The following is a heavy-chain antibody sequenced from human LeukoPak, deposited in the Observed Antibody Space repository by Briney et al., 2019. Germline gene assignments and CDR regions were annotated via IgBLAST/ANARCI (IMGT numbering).Heavy chain of an antibody. V-gene: IGHV3-11*04. D-gene: IGHD2-8*01. J-gene: IGHJ4*02. CDR3: ARDCWGIKVMDGFDN. Sequence: GGSLRLSCAASGFTFSDYYMSWIRQAPGKGLEWVSYISSSGSTIYYADSVRGRFTISRDNAKNSLYLQMNSLRVEDTALYYCARDCWGIKVMDGFDNWGQGTLVTVSS. CDR1: GFTFSDYY. CDR2: ISSSGSTI.